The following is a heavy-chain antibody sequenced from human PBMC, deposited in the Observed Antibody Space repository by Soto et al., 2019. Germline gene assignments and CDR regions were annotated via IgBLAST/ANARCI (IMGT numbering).Heavy chain of an antibody. Sequence: SVKVSCMACGFPFTSSAVQWVRQARGQRLEWIGWIVVGSGNTNYAQKFQERVTITRDMSTSTAYMELSSLSSEDTAVYYCAADLYYYDSSGAWGDIWGQGTMVTVSS. CDR1: GFPFTSSA. V-gene: IGHV1-58*01. CDR2: IVVGSGNT. J-gene: IGHJ3*02. CDR3: AADLYYYDSSGAWGDI. D-gene: IGHD3-22*01.